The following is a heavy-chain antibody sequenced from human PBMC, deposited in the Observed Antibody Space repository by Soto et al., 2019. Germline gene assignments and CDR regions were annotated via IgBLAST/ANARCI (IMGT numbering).Heavy chain of an antibody. D-gene: IGHD1-26*01. Sequence: QVQLVESGGGVVQPGRSLRLSCAASGFTFSSYGMHWVRQAPGKGLEWVVVIWYDGSNKYYADSVKGRFTISRDNSKNTLYLQMNSLRAEDTAVYYCARGVGAAATYPGYFDLWGRGTLVTVSS. CDR3: ARGVGAAATYPGYFDL. CDR2: IWYDGSNK. V-gene: IGHV3-33*01. CDR1: GFTFSSYG. J-gene: IGHJ2*01.